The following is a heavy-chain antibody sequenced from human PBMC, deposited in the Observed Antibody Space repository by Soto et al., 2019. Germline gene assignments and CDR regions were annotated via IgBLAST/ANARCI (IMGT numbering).Heavy chain of an antibody. D-gene: IGHD3-10*01. J-gene: IGHJ5*02. V-gene: IGHV4-59*12. CDR1: GGSISSYY. CDR2: IYYSGST. CDR3: ARPRYGSGSYRPRNNWFDP. Sequence: SETLSLTCTVSGGSISSYYWSWIRQPPGKGLEWIGYIYYSGSTNYNPSLKSRVTISVDTSKNQFSLKLSSVTAADTAVYYCARPRYGSGSYRPRNNWFDPWGQGTLVTVSS.